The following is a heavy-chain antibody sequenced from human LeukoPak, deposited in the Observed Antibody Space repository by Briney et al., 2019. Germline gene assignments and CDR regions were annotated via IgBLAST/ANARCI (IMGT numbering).Heavy chain of an antibody. CDR2: ISSSKNYI. D-gene: IGHD2-15*01. CDR1: GFTFSSYE. Sequence: PGGSLRLSCAASGFTFSSYEMNWVRQAPGKGLEWVSSISSSKNYIYYADSVKGRFTISRDNAKNSLYLQMNSLRVEDTAVYYCTKASAARCIGVFCYPFDHWGQGTLVTVSS. CDR3: TKASAARCIGVFCYPFDH. J-gene: IGHJ4*02. V-gene: IGHV3-21*04.